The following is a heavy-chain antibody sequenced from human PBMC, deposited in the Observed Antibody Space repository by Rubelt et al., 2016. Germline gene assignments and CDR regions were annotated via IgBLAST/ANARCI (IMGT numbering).Heavy chain of an antibody. Sequence: EVQLLESGGGLVRPGGSLRLSCAASGFTFSSYAMTWVRQAPGKGLEWVSSIYANGNTHYADSMKGRFTISKDNSKNTVFLQMDSLRVDDTAVYYCISYVWGQGTMVTVSS. CDR1: GFTFSSYA. J-gene: IGHJ3*01. CDR2: IYANGNT. CDR3: ISYV. V-gene: IGHV3-23*05.